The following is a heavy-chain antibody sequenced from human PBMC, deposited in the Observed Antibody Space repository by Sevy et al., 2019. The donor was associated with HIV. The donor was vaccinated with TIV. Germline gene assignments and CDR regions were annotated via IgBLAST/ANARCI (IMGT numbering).Heavy chain of an antibody. J-gene: IGHJ4*02. Sequence: GRSLRLSCAASGFTFSHYWMTWVRQAPGKGLEWVANTKQDGTEKNYVDSVKGRFTISRDNAKNSLSLQMNSLRAEDTAXYYCARGPSPSSYGYYVDYWGQGTLVTVSS. CDR3: ARGPSPSSYGYYVDY. CDR1: GFTFSHYW. CDR2: TKQDGTEK. D-gene: IGHD5-18*01. V-gene: IGHV3-7*01.